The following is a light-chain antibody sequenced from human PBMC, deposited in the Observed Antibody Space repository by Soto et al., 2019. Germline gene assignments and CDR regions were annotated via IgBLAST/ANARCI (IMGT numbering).Light chain of an antibody. CDR2: DVS. CDR1: SSDVGGYNY. J-gene: IGLJ1*01. Sequence: QSALTQPASVSGSPGQSITISCTGTSSDVGGYNYVSWYQQHPGKAPILMIYDVSNRPSGVSNRFSGSKSGNTASLTISGLQAEDEADYYCSSYTSSSTLGVFGTRTKLTVL. V-gene: IGLV2-14*01. CDR3: SSYTSSSTLGV.